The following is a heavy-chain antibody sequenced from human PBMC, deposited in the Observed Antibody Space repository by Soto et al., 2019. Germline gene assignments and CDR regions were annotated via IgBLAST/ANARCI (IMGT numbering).Heavy chain of an antibody. CDR1: GGSISSGDYY. D-gene: IGHD3-22*01. CDR2: LHYSGST. CDR3: ARVRVHSMIVVVIDH. J-gene: IGHJ5*02. Sequence: QVQLQESAPGLVKPSQTLSLTCTVSGGSISSGDYYWTWIRQHPGKGLEWIGYLHYSGSTYYNPSLKSRISISGDTSKNQFSLKLSSVTAADTAVYYCARVRVHSMIVVVIDHWGQGALVTVSS. V-gene: IGHV4-31*03.